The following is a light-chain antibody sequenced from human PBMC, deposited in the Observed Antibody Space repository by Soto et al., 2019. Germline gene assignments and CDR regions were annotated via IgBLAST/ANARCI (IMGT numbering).Light chain of an antibody. Sequence: EIVMTQSPTIVSVSPGERATLSCRSSQSVNSNLAWYQQKPGQAPRLLISGASTRAPGIAARFSGSGSGTNFTLSISGLQSEDFAVYYCQQYNDWPLYTFGQGTKVDI. CDR1: QSVNSN. CDR3: QQYNDWPLYT. V-gene: IGKV3-15*01. CDR2: GAS. J-gene: IGKJ2*01.